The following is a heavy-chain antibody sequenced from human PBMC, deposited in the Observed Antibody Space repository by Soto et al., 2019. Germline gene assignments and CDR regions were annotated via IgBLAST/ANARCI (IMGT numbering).Heavy chain of an antibody. V-gene: IGHV1-8*01. J-gene: IGHJ4*02. CDR1: GYTFLNHD. Sequence: GASVKLSCKASGYTFLNHDINWVRQAPGQGLEWMGWMVPDSGRTGYAKKYQGRVTMTRNTSTSTAYMELNSLTNEDTAVHYCARGDQFGFGVDYWGQGTPVTVSS. CDR3: ARGDQFGFGVDY. D-gene: IGHD3-10*01. CDR2: MVPDSGRT.